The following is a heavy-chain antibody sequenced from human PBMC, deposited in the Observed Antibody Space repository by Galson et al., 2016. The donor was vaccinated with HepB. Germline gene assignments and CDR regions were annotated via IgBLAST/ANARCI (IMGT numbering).Heavy chain of an antibody. CDR3: ATKHWNWDGMDV. Sequence: SLRLSCAASRFSFSSYGMHWVRQAPGKGLEWVAMISFDGINEHYAESVKGRFTISRDNSKNTLYLQMNSLRGEDTAIYYCATKHWNWDGMDVWGQGTTVTVSS. CDR1: RFSFSSYG. V-gene: IGHV3-30*03. D-gene: IGHD1-1*01. CDR2: ISFDGINE. J-gene: IGHJ6*02.